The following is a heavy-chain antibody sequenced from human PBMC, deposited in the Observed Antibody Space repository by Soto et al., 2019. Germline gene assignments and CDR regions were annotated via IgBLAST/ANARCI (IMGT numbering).Heavy chain of an antibody. D-gene: IGHD1-26*01. CDR2: IYRSGST. CDR3: ARSQRGSYFNL. V-gene: IGHV4-30-2*01. Sequence: PSETLSLTCAVSGGSISSGGYSWSWIRQPPGKGLEWVGYIYRSGSTYYNPSLKSRVTISVDRSKNQFSLKLSSVTAADTAVYYCARSQRGSYFNLWGQGTLVTVSS. CDR1: GGSISSGGYS. J-gene: IGHJ4*02.